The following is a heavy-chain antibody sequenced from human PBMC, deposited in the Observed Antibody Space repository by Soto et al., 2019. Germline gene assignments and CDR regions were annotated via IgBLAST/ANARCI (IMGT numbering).Heavy chain of an antibody. CDR3: ARAWAGSSSWYEY. J-gene: IGHJ4*02. V-gene: IGHV3-53*04. D-gene: IGHD6-13*01. CDR1: GFTVSSNY. Sequence: GGSLRLSCAASGFTVSSNYMSWVRQAPGKGLEWVSVIYSGGSTYYADSVKGRFTISRHNSKNTLYLQMNSLRAEDTAVYYCARAWAGSSSWYEYWGQGTLVTVSS. CDR2: IYSGGST.